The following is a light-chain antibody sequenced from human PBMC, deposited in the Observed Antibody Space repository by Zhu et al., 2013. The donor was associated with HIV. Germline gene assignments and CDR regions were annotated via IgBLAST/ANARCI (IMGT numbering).Light chain of an antibody. J-gene: IGKJ4*01. CDR3: QQSFTTPLT. Sequence: DIQMTQSPSSLSPSVGDRVTITCRASQGIRNDLGWYQQTPGKAPNLLIYAASSLQSGVPARFTGSGSGTDFTLTISSLQPEDFATYFCQQSFTTPLTFGGGTRVEI. CDR2: AAS. CDR1: QGIRND. V-gene: IGKV1-39*01.